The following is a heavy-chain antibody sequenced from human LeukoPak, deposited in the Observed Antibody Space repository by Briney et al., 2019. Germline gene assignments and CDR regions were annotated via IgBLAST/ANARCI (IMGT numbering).Heavy chain of an antibody. V-gene: IGHV1-2*02. CDR1: GYTFTGYY. Sequence: ASAKVSCKASGYTFTGYYMHWVRQAPGQGLEWMGWINPNSGGTNYAQKFQGRVTMTRDTSISTAYMELSRLRSDDTAVYYCARVGRYSGYDLDYWGQGTLVTVSS. D-gene: IGHD5-12*01. J-gene: IGHJ4*02. CDR2: INPNSGGT. CDR3: ARVGRYSGYDLDY.